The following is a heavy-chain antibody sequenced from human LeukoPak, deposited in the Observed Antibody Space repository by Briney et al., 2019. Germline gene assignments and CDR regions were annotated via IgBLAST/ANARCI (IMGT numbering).Heavy chain of an antibody. CDR1: GFTFSNYG. Sequence: QTGRSLRLSCAASGFTFSNYGMHWVRQAPGTGLEWVAVTWYDGSNKYYADSVKGRSTISRDNSKNTLYLQMNSLRAEDTAVYYCVRVAVAGNLNNWFDPWGQGTLVTVSS. V-gene: IGHV3-33*01. CDR2: TWYDGSNK. J-gene: IGHJ5*02. CDR3: VRVAVAGNLNNWFDP. D-gene: IGHD6-19*01.